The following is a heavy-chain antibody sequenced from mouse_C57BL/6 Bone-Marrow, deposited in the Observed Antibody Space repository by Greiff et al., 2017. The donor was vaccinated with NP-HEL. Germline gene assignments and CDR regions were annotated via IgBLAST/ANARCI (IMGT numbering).Heavy chain of an antibody. CDR2: ISYDGSN. CDR3: ALVAY. CDR1: GYSITSGYY. J-gene: IGHJ3*01. Sequence: EVHLVESGPGLVKPSQSLSLTCSVTGYSITSGYYWNWIRQFPGNKLEWMGYISYDGSNNYNPSLKNRISITRYTSKNQFFLKLNSVTTEDTATYYCALVAYWGQGTLVTVSA. V-gene: IGHV3-6*01.